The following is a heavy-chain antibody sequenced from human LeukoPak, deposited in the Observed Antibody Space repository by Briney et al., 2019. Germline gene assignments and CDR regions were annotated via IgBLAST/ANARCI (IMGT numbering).Heavy chain of an antibody. Sequence: GGSLRLSCAASEFTFSDYAMDWVRQAPGKGLEWVSVIRSSGDTTYYADFVKGRFTISRDNSKNTLYLQMNSLRAEDTAVYYCTRDPRDSSGYYYFDYWGQGTLVTVSS. CDR2: IRSSGDTT. CDR1: EFTFSDYA. CDR3: TRDPRDSSGYYYFDY. J-gene: IGHJ4*02. V-gene: IGHV3-23*01. D-gene: IGHD3-22*01.